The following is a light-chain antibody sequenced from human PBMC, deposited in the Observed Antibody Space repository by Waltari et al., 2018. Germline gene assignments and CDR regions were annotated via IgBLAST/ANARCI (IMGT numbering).Light chain of an antibody. V-gene: IGLV1-44*01. J-gene: IGLJ3*02. CDR2: RSD. CDR3: ASWDDSLNGHWV. CDR1: ASNHGGNL. Sequence: QSVLTQPPAAPGTPGQRVSIARSGSASNHGGNLLHQYQQPQGQAPKLLIYRSDLRHSGVPDRFSGSRSDTSASLAISGLQSEDEADYFCASWDDSLNGHWVFGGGTKVTVL.